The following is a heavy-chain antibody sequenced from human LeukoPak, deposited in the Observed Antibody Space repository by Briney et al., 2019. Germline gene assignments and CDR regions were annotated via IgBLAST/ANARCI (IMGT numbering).Heavy chain of an antibody. V-gene: IGHV6-1*01. CDR1: GDSVLINRAA. J-gene: IGHJ5*02. CDR3: ARDLSGIFDP. D-gene: IGHD3-10*01. Sequence: SQTLSLTFAISGDSVLINRAAWNWIRQSPSRGLEWLGRTFYRSKWYIDYAVSVKSRITINPDTSKNQFYLQLNSVTPEDTAVYYCARDLSGIFDPWGQGTLVTVSS. CDR2: TFYRSKWYI.